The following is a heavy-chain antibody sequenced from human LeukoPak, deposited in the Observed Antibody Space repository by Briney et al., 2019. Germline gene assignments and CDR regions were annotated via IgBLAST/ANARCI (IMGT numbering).Heavy chain of an antibody. CDR2: IHNSGTT. CDR3: ARDPAGDYGY. CDR1: GYSISSGYY. J-gene: IGHJ4*02. V-gene: IGHV4-38-2*02. D-gene: IGHD4-17*01. Sequence: KPSETLSLTCAVSGYSISSGYYWGWIRQPPGKALEWIGYIHNSGTTKYNPSLKGRVSMSMDTSKNQFSLNVVSVSSTDTAVYYCARDPAGDYGYWGQGTLVTVSS.